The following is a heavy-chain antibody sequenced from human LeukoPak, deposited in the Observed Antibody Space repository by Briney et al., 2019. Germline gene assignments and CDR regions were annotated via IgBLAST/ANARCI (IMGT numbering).Heavy chain of an antibody. V-gene: IGHV1-24*01. CDR3: ATGLRGENWFDP. J-gene: IGHJ5*02. D-gene: IGHD3-10*01. Sequence: ASVKVSCKVSGYTLTELSMHWVRQAPGKGLEWRGGFDPEDGETIYAQKFQGRVTMTEDTSTDTAYMELSSLRSEDTAVYHCATGLRGENWFDPWGQGTLVTVSS. CDR1: GYTLTELS. CDR2: FDPEDGET.